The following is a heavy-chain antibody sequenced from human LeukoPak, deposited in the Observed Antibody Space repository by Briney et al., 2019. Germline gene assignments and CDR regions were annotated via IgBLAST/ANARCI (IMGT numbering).Heavy chain of an antibody. Sequence: SETLSLTCTVSGGSLSSYYWSWIRQPPGKGLEWIGYIYYSGSTNYNPSLKSRGAISVDTSKNQFSLKLSSVTAADTAVYYCASVWAAAGDYWGQGTLVTVSS. CDR3: ASVWAAAGDY. CDR1: GGSLSSYY. J-gene: IGHJ4*02. D-gene: IGHD6-13*01. CDR2: IYYSGST. V-gene: IGHV4-59*01.